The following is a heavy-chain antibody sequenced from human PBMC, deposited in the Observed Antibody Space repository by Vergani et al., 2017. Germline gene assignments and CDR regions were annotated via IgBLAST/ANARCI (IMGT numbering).Heavy chain of an antibody. Sequence: QVQLQQWGAGLLKPSETLSLTCAVYGGSFSGYYWSWIRQPPGKGLEWIGEINHSGSTNYNPSLKSRVTISVDTSKNQFSLKLSSVTAADTAVYYCARGQGYCSSTSCPRFDYWGQGTLVTVSS. J-gene: IGHJ4*02. V-gene: IGHV4-34*01. D-gene: IGHD2-2*01. CDR1: GGSFSGYY. CDR3: ARGQGYCSSTSCPRFDY. CDR2: INHSGST.